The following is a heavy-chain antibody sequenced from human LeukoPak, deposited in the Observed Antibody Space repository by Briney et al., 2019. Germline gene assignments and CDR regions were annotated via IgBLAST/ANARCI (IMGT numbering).Heavy chain of an antibody. CDR2: ISGSGGST. J-gene: IGHJ4*02. D-gene: IGHD2-15*01. V-gene: IGHV3-23*01. CDR1: GFTFSSYA. Sequence: GGSLRLSCAASGFTFSSYAMSWVRQAPGKGLEWVSAISGSGGSTYYADSVKGRFTISRDNSKNTLYLQMNSLRAEDTAVYYCATRAYCSGGSCSYYFDYWGQGTLVTASS. CDR3: ATRAYCSGGSCSYYFDY.